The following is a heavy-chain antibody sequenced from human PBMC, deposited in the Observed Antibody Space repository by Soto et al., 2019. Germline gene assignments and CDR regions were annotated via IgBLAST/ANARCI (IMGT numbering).Heavy chain of an antibody. D-gene: IGHD6-13*01. CDR3: ARVISAIAAAGTSPDYYYYYGMDV. Sequence: ASVKVSCKASGYTFTGYYMHWVRQAPGQGLEWMGWINPNSGGTNYAQKFQGWVTMTRDTSISTAYMELSRLRSDDTAVYCCARVISAIAAAGTSPDYYYYYGMDVWGQGTTVTVSS. J-gene: IGHJ6*02. CDR1: GYTFTGYY. CDR2: INPNSGGT. V-gene: IGHV1-2*04.